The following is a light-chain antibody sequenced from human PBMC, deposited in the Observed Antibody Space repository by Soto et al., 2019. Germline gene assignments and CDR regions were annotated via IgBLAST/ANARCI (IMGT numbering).Light chain of an antibody. J-gene: IGKJ4*01. CDR2: AAT. V-gene: IGKV1D-12*01. Sequence: DIQMTQSPSSLSASVGDRITITCRAHESVGNWSAWYQQKPGKAPKLLIYAATTLQSGVPSRFSGSRSGTVFSLTVSSLQPEDFATYYCQQANSFPLSFGGGTKVEIK. CDR1: ESVGNW. CDR3: QQANSFPLS.